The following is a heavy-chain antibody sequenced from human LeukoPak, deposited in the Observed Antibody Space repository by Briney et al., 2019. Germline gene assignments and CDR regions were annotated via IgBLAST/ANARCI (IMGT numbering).Heavy chain of an antibody. D-gene: IGHD2-2*01. J-gene: IGHJ4*02. CDR3: ARAQYCSSTSCYRMGGVYYFDY. CDR1: GYTFTSYG. CDR2: INPNSGDT. V-gene: IGHV1-2*02. Sequence: VASVKVSCKASGYTFTSYGISWVRQAPGQGLEWMGWINPNSGDTNYAQKFQGRVTMTRDMSISTAYMELSRLRSDDTAVYYCARAQYCSSTSCYRMGGVYYFDYWGQGTLVTVSS.